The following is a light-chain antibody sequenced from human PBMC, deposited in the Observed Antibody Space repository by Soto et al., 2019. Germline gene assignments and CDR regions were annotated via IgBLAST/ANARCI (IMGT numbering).Light chain of an antibody. J-gene: IGLJ2*01. Sequence: QSMLTQPPSVSGAPGQRVTISCTGSSSNIGARYDVHWYQQLPGTAPKLLIYGNSNRPSGVPDRFSGSKSGTSASLAITGLQAEDEADYYCQSYDSSLSGSVVFGGGTKLTVL. CDR1: SSNIGARYD. CDR2: GNS. CDR3: QSYDSSLSGSVV. V-gene: IGLV1-40*01.